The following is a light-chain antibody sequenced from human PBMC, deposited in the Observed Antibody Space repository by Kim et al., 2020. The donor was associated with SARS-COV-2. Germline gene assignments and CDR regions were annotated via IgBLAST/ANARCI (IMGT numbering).Light chain of an antibody. J-gene: IGKJ1*01. CDR2: GAS. Sequence: EIVLTQSPGTLSLSPGERVTLSCRASQSVTSRYLAWYQQKPGQPPRLLIYGASSRATGIPDRFSGSGSGADFTLAISRLEPEDFAVYYCQQYCSSPTFGQGTKVDIK. V-gene: IGKV3-20*01. CDR3: QQYCSSPT. CDR1: QSVTSRY.